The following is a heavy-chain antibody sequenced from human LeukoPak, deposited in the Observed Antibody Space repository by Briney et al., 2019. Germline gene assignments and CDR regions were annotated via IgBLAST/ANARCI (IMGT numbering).Heavy chain of an antibody. CDR2: ISYDGSNK. D-gene: IGHD6-13*01. J-gene: IGHJ6*03. CDR1: GFTFSSHA. Sequence: PGGSLRLSCAASGFTFSSHAMHWVRQAPGKGLEWVAVISYDGSNKYYANSVKGRFTISRDNAKNSLYLQMNSLRAEDTAVYYCARDGMRLDPLNYYSSPYMDVWGKGTTVTVSS. V-gene: IGHV3-30-3*01. CDR3: ARDGMRLDPLNYYSSPYMDV.